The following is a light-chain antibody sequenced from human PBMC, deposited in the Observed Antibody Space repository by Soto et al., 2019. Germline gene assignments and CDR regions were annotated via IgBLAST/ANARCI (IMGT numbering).Light chain of an antibody. CDR2: KAS. CDR3: QQYDSFPLT. CDR1: QSISSW. J-gene: IGKJ4*01. V-gene: IGKV1-5*03. Sequence: DIQMTQSTSTLSASVGDRVTITCRASQSISSWLAWYQQKPGKAPNLLISKASSLESGVPSRFSGSGSGTEFTLTISSLQPDDFATYYCQQYDSFPLTFGGGTKVEIK.